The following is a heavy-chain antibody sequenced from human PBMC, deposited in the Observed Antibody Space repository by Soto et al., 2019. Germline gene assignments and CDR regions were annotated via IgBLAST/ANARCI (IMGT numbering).Heavy chain of an antibody. Sequence: QVQLQESGPGLVKPSETLSLTCTVSGGSISSYYWSWIRQPPGKGLEWIGYIYYSGSTNYNPSLKSRVTISVDTSKNQLSLKLSSVTAADTAVYYCARDSRDVVVVAATIYYYYYMDVWGKGTTVTVSS. J-gene: IGHJ6*03. V-gene: IGHV4-59*01. CDR2: IYYSGST. CDR3: ARDSRDVVVVAATIYYYYYMDV. CDR1: GGSISSYY. D-gene: IGHD2-15*01.